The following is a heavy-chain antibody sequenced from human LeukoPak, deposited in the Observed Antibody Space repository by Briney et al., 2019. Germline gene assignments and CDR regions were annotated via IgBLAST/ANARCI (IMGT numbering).Heavy chain of an antibody. CDR1: GCTFSRYA. D-gene: IGHD2-15*01. V-gene: IGHV3-23*01. J-gene: IGHJ4*02. CDR3: AKDSIRNVVVVAAAFDY. CDR2: ISGSGGST. Sequence: PGGCVRLSCAASGCTFSRYAMSWVRQAPGKGLEWVSAISGSGGSTYYADSVKGRFTISRDNSKNTLYLQMNSLRAEDTAVYYCAKDSIRNVVVVAAAFDYWGQGTLVTVSS.